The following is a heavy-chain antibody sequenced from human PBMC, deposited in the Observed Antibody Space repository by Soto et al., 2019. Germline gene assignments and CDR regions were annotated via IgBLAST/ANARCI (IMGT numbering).Heavy chain of an antibody. CDR3: ATLTYTSGLDY. CDR1: GYTFTSFG. Sequence: AAVKVSCKSTGYTFTSFGIGWVRQAPGQGLEWMGWISPYNGNTNYVPKVQGRVTMTADTSTSTAYMEVRGLRSDDTAVYYCATLTYTSGLDYWGQGALVTVSS. V-gene: IGHV1-18*01. CDR2: ISPYNGNT. D-gene: IGHD6-19*01. J-gene: IGHJ4*02.